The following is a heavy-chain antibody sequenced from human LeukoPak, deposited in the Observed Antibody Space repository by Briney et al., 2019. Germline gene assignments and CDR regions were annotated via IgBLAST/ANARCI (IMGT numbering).Heavy chain of an antibody. Sequence: GGSLRLSCAASGFTFSSYWMSWVRQAPGKGLEWVANIKQDGSEKYYVDSVKGRFTIPRGNAKNSLYLQMNSLRAEDTAVYYCARDILGVTYDSSGPGGYWGQGTLVTVSS. CDR1: GFTFSSYW. D-gene: IGHD3-22*01. V-gene: IGHV3-7*01. CDR3: ARDILGVTYDSSGPGGY. J-gene: IGHJ4*02. CDR2: IKQDGSEK.